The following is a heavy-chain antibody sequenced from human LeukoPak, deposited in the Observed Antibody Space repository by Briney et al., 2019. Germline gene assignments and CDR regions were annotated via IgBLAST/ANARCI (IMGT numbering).Heavy chain of an antibody. CDR2: ISYDGSNK. D-gene: IGHD2-2*01. CDR3: AYIVVVPAAITHFDY. CDR1: GFTFSSYA. V-gene: IGHV3-30-3*01. J-gene: IGHJ4*02. Sequence: GGSLRLSCAASGFTFSSYAMHWVRQAPGKGLEWVAVISYDGSNKYYADSVKGRFTISRDNSKNTLYLQMNSLRAEDTAVYYCAYIVVVPAAITHFDYWGQGTLVTVSS.